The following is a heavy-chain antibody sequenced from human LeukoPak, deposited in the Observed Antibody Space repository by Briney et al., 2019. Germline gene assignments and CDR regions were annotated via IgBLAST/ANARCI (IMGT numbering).Heavy chain of an antibody. CDR3: AREVAGYYDSSGYYTY. CDR2: ISAYNGNT. Sequence: GASAKVSCKASGYTFTSYGISWVRQAPGQGLEWMGWISAYNGNTNYAQKLQGRVTMTTDTSTSTAYMELRSLRSDDTDVYYCAREVAGYYDSSGYYTYWGQGTLVTVSS. V-gene: IGHV1-18*01. D-gene: IGHD3-22*01. J-gene: IGHJ4*02. CDR1: GYTFTSYG.